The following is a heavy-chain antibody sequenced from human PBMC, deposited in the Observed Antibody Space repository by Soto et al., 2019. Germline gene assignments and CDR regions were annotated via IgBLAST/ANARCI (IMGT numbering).Heavy chain of an antibody. CDR2: ISVSSDNT. V-gene: IGHV3-23*01. D-gene: IGHD3-10*01. CDR3: AKDSDTKRGPDY. CDR1: GFTFSNYA. J-gene: IGHJ4*02. Sequence: EVQLLESGGGLVQPGGSLRLSCAASGFTFSNYAMNWVSQAPGKGLEWVSGISVSSDNTFYADSVKGRFTISRDNSKSTLFLQMNSLRAEDTALYYCAKDSDTKRGPDYWGQGTLVTVSS.